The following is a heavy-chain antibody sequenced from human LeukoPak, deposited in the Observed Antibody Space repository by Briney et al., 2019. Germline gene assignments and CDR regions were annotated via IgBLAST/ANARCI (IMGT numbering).Heavy chain of an antibody. J-gene: IGHJ4*02. CDR2: ISAYNGNT. V-gene: IGHV1-18*01. Sequence: ASVKVSCKASGYTFTSYGISWVRQAPGQGLEWMGWISAYNGNTNYAQKLQGRVTMTTDTSTSTAYMELKSLRSDDTAVYYCARGPDSKYYDFWSGYYTEYYFDYWGQGTLVTVSS. CDR1: GYTFTSYG. CDR3: ARGPDSKYYDFWSGYYTEYYFDY. D-gene: IGHD3-3*01.